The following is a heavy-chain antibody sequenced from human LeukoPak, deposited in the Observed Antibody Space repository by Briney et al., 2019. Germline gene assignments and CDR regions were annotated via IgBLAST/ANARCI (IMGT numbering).Heavy chain of an antibody. Sequence: GGSLRLSCAASGFTFSNYWMHWVRQAPGKGLVWVSRLNSDGSSTSYADSVKGRFTISRDNAKNTPYLQMNSLRAEDTAVYYCANGNRCTSPNCLGYYYFYMDVWGKGTTVTVSS. J-gene: IGHJ6*03. CDR1: GFTFSNYW. CDR2: LNSDGSST. V-gene: IGHV3-74*01. CDR3: ANGNRCTSPNCLGYYYFYMDV. D-gene: IGHD2-8*01.